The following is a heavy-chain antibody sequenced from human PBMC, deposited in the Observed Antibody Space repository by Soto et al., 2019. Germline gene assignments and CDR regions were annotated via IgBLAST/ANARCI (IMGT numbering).Heavy chain of an antibody. V-gene: IGHV4-39*01. CDR1: GGSISSSSYY. CDR3: ARLRVVVVPAAMWD. Sequence: QLQLQESGPGLVKPSETLSLTCTVSGGSISSSSYYWGWIRQPPGKGLEWIGSIYYSGSTYYNPSLKSRVTISVDTSKNQFPLKLSSVTAADTAVYYCARLRVVVVPAAMWDWGQGTLVTVSS. CDR2: IYYSGST. J-gene: IGHJ4*02. D-gene: IGHD2-2*01.